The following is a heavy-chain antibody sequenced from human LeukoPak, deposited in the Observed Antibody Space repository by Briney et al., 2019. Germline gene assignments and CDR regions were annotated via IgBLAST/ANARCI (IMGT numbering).Heavy chain of an antibody. V-gene: IGHV3-20*04. Sequence: GGSLRLSCAASGFTFDDYGMSWVRQAPGKGLEWVSGINWNGGSTGYADSVKGRFTISRDNAKNSLYLQMNSLRAEDTAVYYCARLYDDYTNGHFDSWGQGTLVTVSS. D-gene: IGHD4-11*01. J-gene: IGHJ4*02. CDR2: INWNGGST. CDR1: GFTFDDYG. CDR3: ARLYDDYTNGHFDS.